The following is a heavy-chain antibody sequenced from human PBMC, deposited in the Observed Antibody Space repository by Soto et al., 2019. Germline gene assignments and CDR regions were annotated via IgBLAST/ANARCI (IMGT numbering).Heavy chain of an antibody. D-gene: IGHD3-22*01. CDR2: IIPIFGTA. Sequence: SVKVSFKASGVTFSSYAISWVRQAPGQGLEWMGGIIPIFGTANYAQKFQGRVTITADESTSTAYMELSSLRSEDTAVYYCARDPYYYDSSGSDYYGMDVWGQGTTVTVSS. CDR1: GVTFSSYA. V-gene: IGHV1-69*13. CDR3: ARDPYYYDSSGSDYYGMDV. J-gene: IGHJ6*02.